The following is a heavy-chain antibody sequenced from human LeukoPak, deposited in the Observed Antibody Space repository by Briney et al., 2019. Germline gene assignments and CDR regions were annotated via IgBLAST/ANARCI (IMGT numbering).Heavy chain of an antibody. V-gene: IGHV4-59*08. CDR3: ARYGGSPSNYFDY. CDR1: GGSISGYY. J-gene: IGHJ4*02. CDR2: VHYSGST. D-gene: IGHD1-26*01. Sequence: PSETLSLTCTVSGGSISGYYWSWIRQPPGKGLEWIGYVHYSGSTDYNPSLKSRVTISVDTSKNQFSLKLNSVTAADTAVYYCARYGGSPSNYFDYWGQGTLVTVSS.